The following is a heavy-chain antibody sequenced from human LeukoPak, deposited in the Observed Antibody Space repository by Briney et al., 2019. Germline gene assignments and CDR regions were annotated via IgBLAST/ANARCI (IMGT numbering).Heavy chain of an antibody. V-gene: IGHV3-53*04. CDR3: ARGGTPGYSSGRIDY. CDR2: IYSAGNT. CDR1: GFTVSSNY. D-gene: IGHD6-19*01. J-gene: IGHJ4*02. Sequence: GGSLRLSCVASGFTVSSNYMSWVRQAPGKGLEWVSVIYSAGNTYYADSVKGRFTISRHNSENTLYLHMNSLRVENTAVYFCARGGTPGYSSGRIDYWGQGTLVTVSS.